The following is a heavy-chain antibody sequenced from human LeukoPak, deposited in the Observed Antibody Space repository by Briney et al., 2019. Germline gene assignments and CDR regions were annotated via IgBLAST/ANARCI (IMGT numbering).Heavy chain of an antibody. CDR2: ISGDAGST. CDR3: AKKEGGFDY. D-gene: IGHD1-26*01. CDR1: GFTFSSYA. Sequence: PGGSLRLSCAASGFTFSSYAMSWVRQAPGRGLEWVSAISGDAGSTYYADSVKGRFTISRDNSKNTLYLQMNSLRAEDTAVYYCAKKEGGFDYWGQGALVTVSS. J-gene: IGHJ4*02. V-gene: IGHV3-23*01.